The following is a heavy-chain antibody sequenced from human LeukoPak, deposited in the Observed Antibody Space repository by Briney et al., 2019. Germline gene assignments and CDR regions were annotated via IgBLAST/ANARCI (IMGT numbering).Heavy chain of an antibody. CDR1: GGSFSGYY. CDR3: ARHHRYSARFDP. D-gene: IGHD3-16*02. V-gene: IGHV4-34*01. Sequence: SETLSLTCAVYGGSFSGYYWSWIRQPPGKGLEWIGEINHSGSTNYNPSLKSRVTISVDTSKNQFSLKLSSVTAADTAVYYCARHHRYSARFDPWGQGTLVTVSS. J-gene: IGHJ5*02. CDR2: INHSGST.